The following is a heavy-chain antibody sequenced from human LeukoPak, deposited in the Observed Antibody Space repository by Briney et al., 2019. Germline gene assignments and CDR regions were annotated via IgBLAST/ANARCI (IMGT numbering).Heavy chain of an antibody. V-gene: IGHV3-23*01. D-gene: IGHD2-21*01. CDR3: ANLVVMDYFDH. CDR1: GFTFSSYA. Sequence: LSGGSLRLSCAASGFTFSSYAMSWVRQAPGKGLEWVSAISGSGGSTYYADSVKGRFTISRDNYKNTLYLQMNSLRAEDTAVYYWANLVVMDYFDHWGQGTLVTVSS. J-gene: IGHJ4*02. CDR2: ISGSGGST.